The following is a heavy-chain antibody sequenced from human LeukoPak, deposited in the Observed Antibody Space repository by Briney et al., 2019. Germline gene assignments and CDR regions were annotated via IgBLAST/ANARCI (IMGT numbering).Heavy chain of an antibody. CDR2: ISGYNGNT. Sequence: ASVKVSCKASDYTFTSYGISWVRQAPGQGLEWMGWISGYNGNTHYAQNLQGRVTMTTDTSASTAYMELRSLRSDDTAVYYCARSHYYGSGSRPLDFWGQGTLVTVSS. V-gene: IGHV1-18*01. J-gene: IGHJ4*02. D-gene: IGHD3-10*01. CDR1: DYTFTSYG. CDR3: ARSHYYGSGSRPLDF.